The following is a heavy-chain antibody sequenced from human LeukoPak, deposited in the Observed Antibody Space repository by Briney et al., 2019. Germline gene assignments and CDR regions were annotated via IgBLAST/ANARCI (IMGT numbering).Heavy chain of an antibody. Sequence: GGSLRLSCAASGFTFPNYVMSWVRQAPGKGLEWVSGISGSGGNTYYADSVKGRFTISRDNSKNTLYLQMNSLRAEDAAVYYCANEYSKGDDWGQGTMVTVSS. CDR3: ANEYSKGDD. J-gene: IGHJ3*01. CDR2: ISGSGGNT. V-gene: IGHV3-23*01. D-gene: IGHD4-11*01. CDR1: GFTFPNYV.